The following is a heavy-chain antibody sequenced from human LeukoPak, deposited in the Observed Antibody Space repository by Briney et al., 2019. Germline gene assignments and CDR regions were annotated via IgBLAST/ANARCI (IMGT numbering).Heavy chain of an antibody. D-gene: IGHD6-13*01. J-gene: IGHJ4*02. CDR1: GGSISSYY. V-gene: IGHV4-4*07. CDR2: IYSSGTT. Sequence: PSETLSLTCTVSGGSISSYYWSWVRQPAGKGLEWIGRIYSSGTTNYNPSLKGRVTMSIDTTQFSLKLSSVTAADTAVYFCACGVAAAGWLYFDYWGQGSLVTVSS. CDR3: ACGVAAAGWLYFDY.